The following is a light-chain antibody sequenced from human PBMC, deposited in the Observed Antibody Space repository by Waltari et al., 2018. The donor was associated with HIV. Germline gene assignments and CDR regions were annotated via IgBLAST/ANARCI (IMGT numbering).Light chain of an antibody. CDR3: QVWDSGSDHV. V-gene: IGLV3-21*01. Sequence: SYVLTQPPSTSVAAGNTATITSGGSNSGNKDVPWYQQKAGQAPILVIYDDDDRPSGIPERFSGSNSENTATLTINRIEVGDEADYYCQVWDSGSDHVFGSGTTVTVL. CDR2: DDD. CDR1: NSGNKD. J-gene: IGLJ1*01.